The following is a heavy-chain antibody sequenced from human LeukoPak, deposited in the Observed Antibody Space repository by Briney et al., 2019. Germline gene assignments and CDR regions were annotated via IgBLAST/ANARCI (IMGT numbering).Heavy chain of an antibody. V-gene: IGHV3-53*01. CDR3: ARGGGYNFFDY. Sequence: GGSLRLSCAVSGFSVTNNYMSWVRQAPGKGLEWVSVFYVGGATYYADSVKGRFTISRDNSENTPYLQMKSLRAEDTAVYYCARGGGYNFFDYWGQGTLVTVSS. D-gene: IGHD5-24*01. J-gene: IGHJ4*02. CDR1: GFSVTNNY. CDR2: FYVGGAT.